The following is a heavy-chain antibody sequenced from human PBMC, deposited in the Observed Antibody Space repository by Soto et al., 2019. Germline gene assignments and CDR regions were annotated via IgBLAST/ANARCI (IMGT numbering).Heavy chain of an antibody. CDR2: ISGSGGST. CDR1: GLTFSSYA. CDR3: AKMGKDFLITIFGVVTAPPDYFDY. D-gene: IGHD3-3*01. Sequence: EVQLLESGGGLVQPGGSLRLSCAASGLTFSSYAMSWVRQAPGKGLEWVAAISGSGGSTYYADSVKGRFTISRDDSKNTLYLQMNSLRAEDTAVYYCAKMGKDFLITIFGVVTAPPDYFDYWGQGTLVTVSS. V-gene: IGHV3-23*01. J-gene: IGHJ4*02.